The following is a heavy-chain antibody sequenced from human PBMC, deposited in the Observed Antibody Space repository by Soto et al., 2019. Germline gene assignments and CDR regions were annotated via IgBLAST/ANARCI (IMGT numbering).Heavy chain of an antibody. J-gene: IGHJ4*02. CDR3: ASLIAATSY. V-gene: IGHV4-4*02. CDR1: SGSISSSNW. CDR2: IYHSGST. D-gene: IGHD6-13*01. Sequence: QVQLQESGPGLVKPSGTLSLTCAVSSGSISSSNWWSWVRQTPGKGLEWIGDIYHSGSTNYNPSLKSRLTISVDKSKNQFSLKLSSVTAADTAVYYCASLIAATSYWGQGTLVTVSS.